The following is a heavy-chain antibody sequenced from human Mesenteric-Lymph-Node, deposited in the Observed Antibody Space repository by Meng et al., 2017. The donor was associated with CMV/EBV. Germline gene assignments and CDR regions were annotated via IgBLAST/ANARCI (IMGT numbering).Heavy chain of an antibody. D-gene: IGHD2-2*01. J-gene: IGHJ4*02. CDR1: GYDFAGYY. CDR3: ARDYQPWNY. V-gene: IGHV1-2*02. Sequence: KVSCKTSGYDFAGYYLHWVRQAPGQGLEWMGWINPNSGGTNYAEKFLGRITMTRDTSVDTVYMELSRLKTDDTAVYYCARDYQPWNYWGQGTVVTVSS. CDR2: INPNSGGT.